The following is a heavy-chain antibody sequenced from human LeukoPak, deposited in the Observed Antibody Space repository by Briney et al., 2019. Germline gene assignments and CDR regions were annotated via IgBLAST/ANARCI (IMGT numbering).Heavy chain of an antibody. J-gene: IGHJ4*02. CDR1: GFSLSSYG. Sequence: PGGSLRLSCAASGFSLSSYGMHWVRQAPGKGLEWVAVISYDGSNEYYADSVKGRFTISRDNSKNTLYLQMNSLRAEDTAVYYCAKDQGWNIAAAGPHFDYWGQGTLVTVSS. CDR2: ISYDGSNE. D-gene: IGHD6-13*01. V-gene: IGHV3-30*18. CDR3: AKDQGWNIAAAGPHFDY.